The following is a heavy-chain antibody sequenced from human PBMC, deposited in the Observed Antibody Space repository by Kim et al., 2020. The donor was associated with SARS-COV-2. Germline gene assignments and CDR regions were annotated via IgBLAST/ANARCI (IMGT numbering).Heavy chain of an antibody. D-gene: IGHD1-20*01. J-gene: IGHJ3*02. V-gene: IGHV4-34*01. Sequence: SETLSLTCAVYGGSFSGYYWSWIRQPPGKGLEWIGEINHSGSTNYNPSLKSRVTISVDTSKNQFSLKLSSVTAADTAVYYCARSLYNWNTGGAFDIWGQG. CDR1: GGSFSGYY. CDR3: ARSLYNWNTGGAFDI. CDR2: INHSGST.